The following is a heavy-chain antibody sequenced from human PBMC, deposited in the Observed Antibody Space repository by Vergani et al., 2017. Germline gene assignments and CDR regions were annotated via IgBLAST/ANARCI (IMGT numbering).Heavy chain of an antibody. V-gene: IGHV4-39*07. CDR1: GGSISSSSYY. Sequence: QLQLQESVPGLVKPSETLSLTCTVSGGSISSSSYYWGWIRQPPGKGLEWIGSIYYSGSTYYNPSLNSRVTISVDTSKNQFSLKLSSVTAADTAVSYCAAYTARPNPREDYYYGMDVWGQGTTVTVSS. J-gene: IGHJ6*02. D-gene: IGHD1-14*01. CDR2: IYYSGST. CDR3: AAYTARPNPREDYYYGMDV.